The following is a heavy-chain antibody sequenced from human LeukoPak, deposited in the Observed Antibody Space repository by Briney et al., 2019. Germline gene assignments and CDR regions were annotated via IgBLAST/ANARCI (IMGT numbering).Heavy chain of an antibody. V-gene: IGHV1-2*02. CDR2: INPNSGGT. Sequence: ASVKVSCKASGYTFTSYGISWVRQAPGQGLEWMGWINPNSGGTNYAQKFQGRVTMTRDTSISTAYMELSRLRSDDTAVYYCARVTAMAYYYYYMDVWGKGTTVTVSS. CDR3: ARVTAMAYYYYYMDV. D-gene: IGHD5-18*01. J-gene: IGHJ6*03. CDR1: GYTFTSYG.